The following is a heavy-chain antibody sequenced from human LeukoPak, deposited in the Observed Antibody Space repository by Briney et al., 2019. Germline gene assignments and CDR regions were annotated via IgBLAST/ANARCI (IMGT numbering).Heavy chain of an antibody. Sequence: SEPLSLTCTVSGCSISSYYWNWMRQPPGKGLEWVGYIYYSGSTNYNPSLKSRVTISLRTYNNQFSLRLSSVPTADEAVYYCARGGGPLQSFDYWGQGTRVTVCS. CDR1: GCSISSYY. V-gene: IGHV4-59*08. J-gene: IGHJ4*02. CDR3: ARGGGPLQSFDY. CDR2: IYYSGST.